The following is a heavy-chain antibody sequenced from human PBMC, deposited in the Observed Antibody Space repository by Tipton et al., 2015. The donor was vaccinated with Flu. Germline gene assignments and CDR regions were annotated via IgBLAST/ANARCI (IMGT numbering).Heavy chain of an antibody. CDR3: ARAPLMRFGAVFDI. CDR1: GDSISNDYY. V-gene: IGHV4-31*11. CDR2: MYYTGSA. D-gene: IGHD3-10*01. Sequence: TLSLTCAVSGDSISNDYYWTWIRQHPGKALEWIGYMYYTGSAYYNPSLKSRVSISVDTSKNQFSLKVSSVTAADTAVYYCARAPLMRFGAVFDIWGQGTMVTVSS. J-gene: IGHJ3*02.